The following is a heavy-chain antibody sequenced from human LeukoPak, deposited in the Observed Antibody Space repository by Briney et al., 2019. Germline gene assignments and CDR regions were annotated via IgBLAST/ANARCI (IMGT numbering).Heavy chain of an antibody. CDR1: GASISAYY. V-gene: IGHV4-59*01. Sequence: SETLSLTCSVSGASISAYYWSWIRQPPGKGLEWIGYIHYSGTINYNPSLMSRVTISVDSSKNQCSLRLSTVTVADTAVYFCARGHKCLEVWGQGATVTVSS. J-gene: IGHJ6*02. D-gene: IGHD5/OR15-5a*01. CDR2: IHYSGTI. CDR3: ARGHKCLEV.